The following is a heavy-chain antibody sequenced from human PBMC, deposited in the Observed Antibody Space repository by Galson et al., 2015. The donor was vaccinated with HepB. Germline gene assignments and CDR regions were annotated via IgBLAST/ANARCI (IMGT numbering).Heavy chain of an antibody. CDR1: GYTFTGCF. J-gene: IGHJ4*02. CDR2: INPNSGGT. V-gene: IGHV1-2*06. CDR3: ARDGEPLYSSGWYPY. Sequence: SVKVSCKASGYTFTGCFIHWVRQAPGQGLEWMGRINPNSGGTRYAQNFQGRVTMTRDTSITTAYLEMSRLRSDDTAVYFCARDGEPLYSSGWYPYWGQGTLATVSS. D-gene: IGHD6-19*01.